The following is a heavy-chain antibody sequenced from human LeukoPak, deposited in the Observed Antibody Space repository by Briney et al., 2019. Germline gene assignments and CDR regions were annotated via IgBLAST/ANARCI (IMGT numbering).Heavy chain of an antibody. CDR1: GYTLTELS. Sequence: ASVKVSCKVSGYTLTELSMHWGRQAPGKGLEWMGGFDPEDGETIYAQKFQGRVTMTEDTSTDTAYMELSSLRSEDTAVYYCAIRPPSSGRTSYYCDYWGQGTLVTVSS. D-gene: IGHD3-22*01. CDR3: AIRPPSSGRTSYYCDY. V-gene: IGHV1-24*01. J-gene: IGHJ4*02. CDR2: FDPEDGET.